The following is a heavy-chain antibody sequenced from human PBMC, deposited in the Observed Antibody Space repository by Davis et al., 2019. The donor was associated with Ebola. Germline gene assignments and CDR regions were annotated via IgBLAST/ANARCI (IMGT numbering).Heavy chain of an antibody. CDR2: ISGSGGST. CDR3: ANLRRSTGYFDY. D-gene: IGHD3-3*01. V-gene: IGHV3-23*01. CDR1: GFTFSSYA. J-gene: IGHJ4*02. Sequence: GESLKISCAASGFTFSSYAMSWVRQAPGKGLEWVSAISGSGGSTYYADSVKGRFTISRDNSKNTLYLQMNSLRAEDTAVYYCANLRRSTGYFDYWGQGTLVTVSS.